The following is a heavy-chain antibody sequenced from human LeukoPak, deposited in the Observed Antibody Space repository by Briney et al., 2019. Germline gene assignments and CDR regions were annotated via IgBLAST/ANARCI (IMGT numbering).Heavy chain of an antibody. D-gene: IGHD6-13*01. Sequence: GGSLRLSCAASGFTFSSYGMHWVRQAPGKGLEWVAVIWYDGSNKYYADSVKGRFTISRDNSKNTLYLQMNSLSAEDTAVYYCAIADIAAAGTDEPDYFDYWGQGTLVTVSS. J-gene: IGHJ4*02. CDR1: GFTFSSYG. CDR3: AIADIAAAGTDEPDYFDY. V-gene: IGHV3-33*01. CDR2: IWYDGSNK.